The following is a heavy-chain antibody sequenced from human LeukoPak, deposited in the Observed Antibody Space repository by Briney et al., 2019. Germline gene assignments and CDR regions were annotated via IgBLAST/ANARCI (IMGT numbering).Heavy chain of an antibody. CDR2: ISGSGGST. CDR1: GFTFSNYA. V-gene: IGHV3-23*01. CDR3: AKVGIRISLIVVVFTTADDWYFDL. Sequence: GGSLRLSCAASGFTFSNYAMSWVRQAPGKGLEWASGISGSGGSTYYADSVKGRLTISRDNSKNTLYLQMDSLRAEDTAVYYCAKVGIRISLIVVVFTTADDWYFDLWGRDTLVTVSS. D-gene: IGHD3-22*01. J-gene: IGHJ2*01.